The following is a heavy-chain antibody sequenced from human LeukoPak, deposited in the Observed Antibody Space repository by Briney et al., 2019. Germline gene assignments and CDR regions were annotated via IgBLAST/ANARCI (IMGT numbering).Heavy chain of an antibody. CDR3: AKDIGYSYGTDGMDV. Sequence: PGGSLRLSCAASGFTFDDYAMHWVWQAPGKGLEWVSGISWNSGSIGYADSVKGRFTISRDNAKNSLYLQMNSLRAEDTALYYCAKDIGYSYGTDGMDVWGQGTTVTASS. D-gene: IGHD5-18*01. V-gene: IGHV3-9*01. J-gene: IGHJ6*02. CDR2: ISWNSGSI. CDR1: GFTFDDYA.